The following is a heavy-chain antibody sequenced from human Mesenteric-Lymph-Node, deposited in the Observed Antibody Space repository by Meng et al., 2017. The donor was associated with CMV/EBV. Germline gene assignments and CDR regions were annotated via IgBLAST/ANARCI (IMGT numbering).Heavy chain of an antibody. D-gene: IGHD3-16*01. CDR2: ISSGGTFI. Sequence: GESLKISCAASTSIFSSYTMNWVRQAPGKGLDWVSSISSGGTFIDYADSLKGRFTISRDDAKNSLYLQVNSLRAEDTAMYYCAREQQSVTTFGGVTLPFYYAMDVWGQGTTVTVSS. V-gene: IGHV3-21*01. CDR1: TSIFSSYT. J-gene: IGHJ6*02. CDR3: AREQQSVTTFGGVTLPFYYAMDV.